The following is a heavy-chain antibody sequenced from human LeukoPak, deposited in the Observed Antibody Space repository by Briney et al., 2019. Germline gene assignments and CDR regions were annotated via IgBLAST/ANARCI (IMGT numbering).Heavy chain of an antibody. V-gene: IGHV1-69*05. CDR3: ARVRDELQLPYYFDY. CDR1: GGTFRSYA. Sequence: SVKVSCKASGGTFRSYAISWVRQAPGQGLDWMGGIIPIFGTANYAQTFQGRVTITTDESTSTAYMELSSLRAEDTAVYYCARVRDELQLPYYFDYWGQGTLVTVSS. CDR2: IIPIFGTA. D-gene: IGHD5-24*01. J-gene: IGHJ4*02.